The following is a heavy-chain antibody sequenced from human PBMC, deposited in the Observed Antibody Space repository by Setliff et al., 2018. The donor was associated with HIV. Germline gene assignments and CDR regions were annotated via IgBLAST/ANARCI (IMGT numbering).Heavy chain of an antibody. D-gene: IGHD3-10*01. CDR3: AAEVKGILWFGGDAFDI. V-gene: IGHV1-58*01. J-gene: IGHJ3*02. CDR1: GFTFTSSA. CDR2: IVVGSGNT. Sequence: ASVKVSCKASGFTFTSSAVQWVRQARGQRLEWIGWIVVGSGNTDYAQKFQERVTITRDMSTSTAYMELSSLRPEDTAVYYCAAEVKGILWFGGDAFDIWGQGTMVTV.